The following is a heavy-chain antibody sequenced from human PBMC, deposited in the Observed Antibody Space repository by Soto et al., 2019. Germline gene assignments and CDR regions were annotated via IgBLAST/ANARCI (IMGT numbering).Heavy chain of an antibody. CDR3: ARGVAGSGFDL. CDR2: TYYRSNWRH. J-gene: IGHJ4*02. CDR1: GYSVSSNTAA. D-gene: IGHD6-19*01. Sequence: SHTLSLTCAISGYSVSSNTAALNWIRSSPSRGLEWLGRTYYRSNWRHDYAVSVKSRITVNPDTSKNHFSLQLNSVTPDGTAVYYCARGVAGSGFDLWGQGTLVTVSS. V-gene: IGHV6-1*01.